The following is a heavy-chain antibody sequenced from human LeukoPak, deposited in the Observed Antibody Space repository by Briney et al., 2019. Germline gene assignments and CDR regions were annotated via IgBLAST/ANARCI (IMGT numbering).Heavy chain of an antibody. J-gene: IGHJ3*02. CDR2: IGSSGATI. CDR3: AKDRSSTWYGPFDI. V-gene: IGHV3-23*01. Sequence: GGSLRLSCEASGFTFNKFAMSWVRQAPGKGPEWVSGIGSSGATIFYADSVKGRYTISRDNSKNTLYLQMNSLRAEDTAVYCCAKDRSSTWYGPFDIWGQGTMVIVSS. CDR1: GFTFNKFA. D-gene: IGHD6-13*01.